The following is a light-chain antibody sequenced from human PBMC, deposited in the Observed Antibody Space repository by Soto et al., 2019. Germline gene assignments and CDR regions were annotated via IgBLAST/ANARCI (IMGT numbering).Light chain of an antibody. V-gene: IGLV1-51*02. J-gene: IGLJ1*01. Sequence: QSVLTQPPSVSAAPGQKVTISCSGSSSNIGNNYVSWYQQVPGTAPKLLIYENNKRPSGIPDRFSGSKSGTSATLGITGLQTWDEADYFCGTWDSSLSAYVIGTGPKVXVL. CDR3: GTWDSSLSAYV. CDR1: SSNIGNNY. CDR2: ENN.